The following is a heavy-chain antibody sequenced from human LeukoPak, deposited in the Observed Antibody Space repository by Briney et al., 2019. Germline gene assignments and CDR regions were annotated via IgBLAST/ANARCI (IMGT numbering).Heavy chain of an antibody. Sequence: PSETLSLTCAVYGGSFSGYYWSWIRQPPGKGLEWIGEINHSGSTNYNPFLKSRVTISVDTSKNQFSLKLSSVTAADTAVYYCARQDSSGSTDYWGRGTLVTVSS. V-gene: IGHV4-34*01. CDR2: INHSGST. D-gene: IGHD3-22*01. J-gene: IGHJ4*02. CDR1: GGSFSGYY. CDR3: ARQDSSGSTDY.